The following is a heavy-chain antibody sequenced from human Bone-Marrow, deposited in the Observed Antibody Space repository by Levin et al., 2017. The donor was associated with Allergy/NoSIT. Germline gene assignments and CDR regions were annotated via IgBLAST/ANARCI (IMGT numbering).Heavy chain of an antibody. CDR1: GSSISSDYY. CDR2: ISDSGAT. D-gene: IGHD2-15*01. J-gene: IGHJ4*02. Sequence: GSLRLSCDVSGSSISSDYYWGWIRQPPGKGLEWIGSISDSGATYNNPSLKSRVTISRDTSKNEFSLKLSSVTAADTAVYYCVKSRSFRCPACPFDYWGQGTLVTVSS. CDR3: VKSRSFRCPACPFDY. V-gene: IGHV4-38-2*01.